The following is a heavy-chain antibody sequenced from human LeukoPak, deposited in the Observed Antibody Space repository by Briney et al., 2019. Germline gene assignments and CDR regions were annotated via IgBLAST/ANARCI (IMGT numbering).Heavy chain of an antibody. CDR3: ARELYYDSSGYFSP. CDR2: IKQDGSEK. Sequence: VNLGGSLRLSCAASGFTFSSYWMSWVHQAPGKGLEWVANIKQDGSEKYYVDSVKGRFTISRDNAKNSLYLQMNSLRAEDTAVYYCARELYYDSSGYFSPWGQGTLVTVSS. D-gene: IGHD3-22*01. V-gene: IGHV3-7*01. CDR1: GFTFSSYW. J-gene: IGHJ5*02.